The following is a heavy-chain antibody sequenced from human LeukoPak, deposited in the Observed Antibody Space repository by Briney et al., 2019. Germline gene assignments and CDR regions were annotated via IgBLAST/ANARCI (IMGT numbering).Heavy chain of an antibody. D-gene: IGHD3-16*02. V-gene: IGHV1-2*02. CDR1: GYTFTGYY. Sequence: ASVKVPCKASGYTFTGYYMHWVRQAPRQGLEWMGWINPNSGGTNYAQKFQGRVTMTRDTSISTAYMELSRLRSDDTAVYYCARDGLGELSLSTWGQGTLVTVSS. CDR3: ARDGLGELSLST. CDR2: INPNSGGT. J-gene: IGHJ4*02.